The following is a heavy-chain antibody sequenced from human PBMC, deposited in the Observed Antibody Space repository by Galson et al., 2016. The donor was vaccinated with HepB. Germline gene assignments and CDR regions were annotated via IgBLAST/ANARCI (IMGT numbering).Heavy chain of an antibody. CDR2: VSHGGTT. CDR3: VKNSDCRGGHRRDKGWFDP. D-gene: IGHD3-9*01. Sequence: SETLSLTCALSGDSINDFDWWSWVRQAPGMGLEWIGEVSHGGTTHYSPSLLSRVILSFDNWKQQVSLPLASVTAADTAVHYCVKNSDCRGGHRRDKGWFDPWGQGIPVTVSS. J-gene: IGHJ5*02. CDR1: GDSINDFDW. V-gene: IGHV4-4*02.